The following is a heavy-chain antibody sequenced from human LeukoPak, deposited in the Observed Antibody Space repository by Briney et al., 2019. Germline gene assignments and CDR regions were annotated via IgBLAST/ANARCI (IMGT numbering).Heavy chain of an antibody. Sequence: SETLSLTCTVPGGSISSYYWSWIRQPAGKGLEWIGRIYTSGSTNYSPSLKSRVTMSVDTSKNQFSLKLSSVTAADTAVYYCARDQGYSYDPVYFDYWGQGTLVTVSS. D-gene: IGHD5-18*01. J-gene: IGHJ4*02. CDR1: GGSISSYY. V-gene: IGHV4-4*07. CDR3: ARDQGYSYDPVYFDY. CDR2: IYTSGST.